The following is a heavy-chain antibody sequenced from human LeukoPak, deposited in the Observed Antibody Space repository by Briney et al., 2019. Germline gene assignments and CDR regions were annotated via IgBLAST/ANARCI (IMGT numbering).Heavy chain of an antibody. D-gene: IGHD4-17*01. J-gene: IGHJ4*02. CDR1: GYSFTSYW. CDR3: ARRTTVTPYYFDS. CDR2: IYPGDSDT. Sequence: GESLKISCKGSGYSFTSYWIGWVRHMPGKGLEWMGIIYPGDSDTRYSPSFQGQVTISADKSISTAYLQWSSLKASDTAMYYCARRTTVTPYYFDSWGQGTLVTVSS. V-gene: IGHV5-51*01.